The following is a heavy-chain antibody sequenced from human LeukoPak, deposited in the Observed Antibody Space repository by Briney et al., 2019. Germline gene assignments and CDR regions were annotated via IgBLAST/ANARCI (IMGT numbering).Heavy chain of an antibody. CDR1: GYSFTIYW. V-gene: IGHV5-51*01. D-gene: IGHD2-15*01. J-gene: IGHJ4*02. Sequence: GESLKISCKGSGYSFTIYWIAWVRLMPGKGLEWMGIIYPGDSDTRYSPSFQGQVTMSADKSISTAYLQWSSLKASDTALYYCARRDCSGGSCLDYWGQGTLVTVSS. CDR2: IYPGDSDT. CDR3: ARRDCSGGSCLDY.